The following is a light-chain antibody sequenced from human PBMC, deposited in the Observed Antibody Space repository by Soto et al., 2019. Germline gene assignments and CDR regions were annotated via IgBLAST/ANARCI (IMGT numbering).Light chain of an antibody. CDR3: QQSYSSPLT. J-gene: IGKJ4*01. CDR1: QSISTY. Sequence: DIQMTQSPSALSASVGDRVTITCRASQSISTYLNWYQQKPGKAPNLLIYAASSLQSGVSSRFSGSGSGTHFTLTISSLQPEDFATYYCQQSYSSPLTFGGGTKVEIK. CDR2: AAS. V-gene: IGKV1-39*01.